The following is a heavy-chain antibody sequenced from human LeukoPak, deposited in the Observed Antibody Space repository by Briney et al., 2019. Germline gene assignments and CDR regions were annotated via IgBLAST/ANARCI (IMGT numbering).Heavy chain of an antibody. CDR1: GFTFSSYS. J-gene: IGHJ4*02. Sequence: GGPLRLSCAASGFTFSSYSMNWVRQAPWKGLEWVSYISSASGSIYYADSVKGRFTISRDNAKNSLFLQMNSLRAEDTAVYYCARLPAYCSSTSCYFDYWGQGTLVTVSS. V-gene: IGHV3-48*04. D-gene: IGHD2-2*01. CDR2: ISSASGSI. CDR3: ARLPAYCSSTSCYFDY.